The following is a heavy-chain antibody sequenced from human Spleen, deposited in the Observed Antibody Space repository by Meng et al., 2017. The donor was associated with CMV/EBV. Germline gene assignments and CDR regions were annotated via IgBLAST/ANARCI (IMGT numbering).Heavy chain of an antibody. CDR3: ARPAMGNWFDP. V-gene: IGHV1-69*04. J-gene: IGHJ5*02. CDR1: GGNATGNG. CDR2: IITILGRT. Sequence: SCKASGGNATGNGVAWVGQDPGLGLEWMGNIITILGRTNYAQKYQHRLTINADMSTEKVYVKLGNFRTEDSAVYYCARPAMGNWFDPWGQGTLVTVSS. D-gene: IGHD1-26*01.